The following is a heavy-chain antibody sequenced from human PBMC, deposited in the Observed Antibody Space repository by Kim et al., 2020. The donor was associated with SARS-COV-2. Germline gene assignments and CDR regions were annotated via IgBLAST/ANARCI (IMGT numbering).Heavy chain of an antibody. D-gene: IGHD6-19*01. Sequence: GGSLRLSCAASGFTFSSYSMNWVRQAPGKGLEWVSYISSSSSTIYYADSVKGLFTISRDNAKNSLYLQMNSLRDEDTAVYYCARDTGLGLWQWRGQGFDYWGQGTLVTVSS. CDR3: ARDTGLGLWQWRGQGFDY. V-gene: IGHV3-48*02. CDR2: ISSSSSTI. J-gene: IGHJ4*02. CDR1: GFTFSSYS.